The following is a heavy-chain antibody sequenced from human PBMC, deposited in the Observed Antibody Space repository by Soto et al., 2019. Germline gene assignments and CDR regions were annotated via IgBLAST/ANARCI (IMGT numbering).Heavy chain of an antibody. CDR3: ARELDGIDV. CDR2: ITSSGGYT. V-gene: IGHV3-11*05. J-gene: IGHJ6*02. Sequence: QVQLVESGGGLVKPGGSLRLSCAASGLTFSDYYLSWVRQAPGKGLEWVSYITSSGGYTKYADSVQGRFTISRDNAKNSLYLQMNSLRAEDTAVYYCARELDGIDVWGQGTTVTVSS. CDR1: GLTFSDYY.